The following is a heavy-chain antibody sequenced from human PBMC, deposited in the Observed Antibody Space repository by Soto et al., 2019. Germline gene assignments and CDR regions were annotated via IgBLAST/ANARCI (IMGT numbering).Heavy chain of an antibody. CDR3: AKEPGYCSGGSCYRGAFDI. CDR1: GFTFSSYA. CDR2: ISGSGGST. V-gene: IGHV3-23*01. Sequence: GGSLRLSCAASGFTFSSYAMSWVRQAPGKGLEWVSAISGSGGSTYYADSVKGRFTISRDNSKSTLYLQMNSLRAEDTAVYYCAKEPGYCSGGSCYRGAFDIWGQGTMVTVS. D-gene: IGHD2-15*01. J-gene: IGHJ3*02.